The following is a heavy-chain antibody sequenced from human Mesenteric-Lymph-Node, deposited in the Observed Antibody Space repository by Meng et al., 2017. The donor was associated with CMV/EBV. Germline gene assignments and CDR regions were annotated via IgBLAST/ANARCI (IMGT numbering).Heavy chain of an antibody. CDR2: IFYGGRTYSDPGST. V-gene: IGHV4-39*07. J-gene: IGHJ4*02. CDR1: GASISNSDYY. D-gene: IGHD2/OR15-2a*01. CDR3: ARNRGCDY. Sequence: SETLSLTCTVSGASISNSDYYWGWVRQPPGKGLEWIGSIFYGGRTYSDPGSTYYNPSLKSRVTISIDTSNNQFSLKVTSVTAADTAVYYCARNRGCDYWGQGTLVTVSS.